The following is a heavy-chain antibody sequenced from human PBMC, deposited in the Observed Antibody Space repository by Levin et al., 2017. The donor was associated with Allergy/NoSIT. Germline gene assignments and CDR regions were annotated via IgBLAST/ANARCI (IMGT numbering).Heavy chain of an antibody. D-gene: IGHD4-11*01. CDR3: ARVPEGNSNYFMMRLAENWFDP. CDR2: ISAYNGNT. J-gene: IGHJ5*02. V-gene: IGHV1-18*01. CDR1: GYTFTSYG. Sequence: GESLKISCKASGYTFTSYGISWVRQAPGQGLEWMGWISAYNGNTNYAQKLQGRVTMTTDTSTSTAYMELRSLRSDDTAVYYCARVPEGNSNYFMMRLAENWFDPWGQGTLVTVSS.